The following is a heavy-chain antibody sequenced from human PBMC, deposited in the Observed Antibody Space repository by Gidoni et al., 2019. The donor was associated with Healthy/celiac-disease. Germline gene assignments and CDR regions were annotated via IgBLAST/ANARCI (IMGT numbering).Heavy chain of an antibody. CDR2: IYYSGGT. D-gene: IGHD6-19*01. Sequence: QLQLQESGPGLVKPSETLSLTCTVSGGSISSSSYYWGWIRQPPGKGLEWIGSIYYSGGTYYNPSLKSRVTISVDTSKNQFSLKLSSVTAADTAVYYCARRYSSGWYGVVVGFDYWGQGTLVTVSS. CDR3: ARRYSSGWYGVVVGFDY. CDR1: GGSISSSSYY. J-gene: IGHJ4*02. V-gene: IGHV4-39*01.